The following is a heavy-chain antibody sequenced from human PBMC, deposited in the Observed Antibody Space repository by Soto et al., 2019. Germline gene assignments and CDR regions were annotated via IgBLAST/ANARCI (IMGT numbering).Heavy chain of an antibody. J-gene: IGHJ4*02. V-gene: IGHV4-34*01. Sequence: PSETLSLTCAVYGGSFSGYYWSWIRQPPGKGLEWIGEINHSGSTNYNPSLKSRVTISVDTSKNQFSLKLSSVTAADTAVYYCARGRGCFSYWGQGTLVTVSS. D-gene: IGHD3-10*01. CDR1: GGSFSGYY. CDR2: INHSGST. CDR3: ARGRGCFSY.